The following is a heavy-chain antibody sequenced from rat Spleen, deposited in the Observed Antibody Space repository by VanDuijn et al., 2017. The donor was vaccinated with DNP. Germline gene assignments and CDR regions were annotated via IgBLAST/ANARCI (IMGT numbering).Heavy chain of an antibody. Sequence: QVQLQQSGAELAKPGSSVKISCKASGYTFTTYYLSWIKQTTGQGLEYIGYINPGTGGTNYNEKIKGKATLTVDKSSTTAFMQLSSLTPDDSAVYHCARRRLPYWYFDFWGPGTMVTVSS. CDR3: ARRRLPYWYFDF. J-gene: IGHJ1*01. CDR1: GYTFTTYY. V-gene: IGHV1-43*01. D-gene: IGHD1-4*01. CDR2: INPGTGGT.